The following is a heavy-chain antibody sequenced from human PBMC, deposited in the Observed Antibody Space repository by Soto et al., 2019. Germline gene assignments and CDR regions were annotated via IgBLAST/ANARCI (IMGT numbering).Heavy chain of an antibody. D-gene: IGHD5-12*01. CDR3: ARGDIVAIFGMDV. Sequence: ASVKVSCKASGYTFTSYYMHWGRQAPGQGLEWMGIINPSGGSTTYAQKFQGRVTMTRDTSTSTVYMELSSLRSEDTAVYYCARGDIVAIFGMDVWGQGPTVTVSS. CDR1: GYTFTSYY. CDR2: INPSGGST. V-gene: IGHV1-46*01. J-gene: IGHJ6*02.